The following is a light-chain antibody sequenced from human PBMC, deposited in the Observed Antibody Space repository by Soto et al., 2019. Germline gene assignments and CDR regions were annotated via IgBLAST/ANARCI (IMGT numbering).Light chain of an antibody. V-gene: IGKV2-30*02. Sequence: VVVSQARLSLTVTRGQADSISCRSRQSLVHSDGNTYLSWFHQRTGQSPRRLIYKVSNRDSGVPDRFSGSGSGTDFTLKISSVEAEDVGVYYCMQVSHWPPITFGQGTRLEIK. CDR3: MQVSHWPPIT. J-gene: IGKJ5*01. CDR2: KVS. CDR1: QSLVHSDGNTY.